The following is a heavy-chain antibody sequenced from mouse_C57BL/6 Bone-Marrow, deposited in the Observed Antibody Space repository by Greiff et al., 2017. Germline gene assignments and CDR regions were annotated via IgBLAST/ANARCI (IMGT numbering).Heavy chain of an antibody. CDR3: ARHAYYPYAMDY. J-gene: IGHJ4*01. V-gene: IGHV5-6*01. D-gene: IGHD2-10*01. CDR1: GFTFSSYG. Sequence: EVQGVESGGDLVKPGGSLKLSCAASGFTFSSYGMSWVRQTPDKRLEWVATISSGGSYTYYPDSVKGRFTISRDNAKNTLYLQMSSLKSEDTAMYYCARHAYYPYAMDYWGQGTSVTVSS. CDR2: ISSGGSYT.